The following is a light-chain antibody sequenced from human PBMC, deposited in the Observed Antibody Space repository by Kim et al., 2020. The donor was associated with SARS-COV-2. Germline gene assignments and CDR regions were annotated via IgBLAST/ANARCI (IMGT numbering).Light chain of an antibody. CDR3: QAWDGSAVV. CDR1: KLGDKY. V-gene: IGLV3-1*01. J-gene: IGLJ2*01. CDR2: QDS. Sequence: SVSPGQTASITCSGDKLGDKYACWYQQRPGQSPVLVLYQDSGRPSGSPERFSCANSGNTATLTISGTQAIDEADYYCQAWDGSAVVFGGGTQLTVL.